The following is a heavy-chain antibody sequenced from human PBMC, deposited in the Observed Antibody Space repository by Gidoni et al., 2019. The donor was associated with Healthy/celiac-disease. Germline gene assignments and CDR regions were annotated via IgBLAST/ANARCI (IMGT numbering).Heavy chain of an antibody. Sequence: QVQLQQWGAGLLKPSETLSLTCAVYGGSFSGYYWSWIRQPPGKGLEWIGEINHSGSTNYNPSLKSRVTISVDTSKNQFSLKLSSVTAADTAVYYWARRRGYGSGSYYNFPSFDYWGQGTLVTVSS. J-gene: IGHJ4*02. CDR3: ARRRGYGSGSYYNFPSFDY. CDR2: INHSGST. D-gene: IGHD3-10*01. CDR1: GGSFSGYY. V-gene: IGHV4-34*01.